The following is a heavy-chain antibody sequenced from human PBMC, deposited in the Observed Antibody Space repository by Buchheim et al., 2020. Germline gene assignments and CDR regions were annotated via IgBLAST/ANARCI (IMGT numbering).Heavy chain of an antibody. CDR2: IYSGGST. D-gene: IGHD6-19*01. CDR1: GASINSGGYY. CDR3: ARGSYQTGWRGFSYYSMDV. Sequence: HLQGSGPGLVRPSETLSLTCTVSGASINSGGYYWDWVRQPPGKGLEWVGHIYSGGSTYFNPSLKSRVTISFDASHNPLSLMLTSVTAADTGTYYCARGSYQTGWRGFSYYSMDVWGQGT. J-gene: IGHJ6*02. V-gene: IGHV4-39*07.